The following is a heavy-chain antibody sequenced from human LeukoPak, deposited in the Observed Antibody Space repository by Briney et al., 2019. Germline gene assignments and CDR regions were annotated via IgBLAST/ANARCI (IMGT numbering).Heavy chain of an antibody. D-gene: IGHD5-12*01. CDR2: INPNSGGT. V-gene: IGHV1-2*02. Sequence: ASVKVSCKASGYTFTGYYMHWVRQAPGQGREWMGWINPNSGGTNYAQKFQGRVTMTGDTSISTAYMELSRLRSDDPAVYYCATVPRRGYEVNWFDPWGQGTLVTVSS. CDR1: GYTFTGYY. CDR3: ATVPRRGYEVNWFDP. J-gene: IGHJ5*02.